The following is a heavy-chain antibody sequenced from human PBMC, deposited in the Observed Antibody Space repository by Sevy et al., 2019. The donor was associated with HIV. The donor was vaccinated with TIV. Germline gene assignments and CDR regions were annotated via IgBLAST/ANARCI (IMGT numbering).Heavy chain of an antibody. CDR2: IYSGGST. V-gene: IGHV3-53*01. Sequence: GGSLRLSCAASGFTVSSNYMSWVRQAPGKGLEWVSVIYSGGSTYYADSVKGRFTISRDNSKNTLYLQMNGLRAEDTAVYYCAREEVATNTFDYWGQGTLVTVSS. J-gene: IGHJ4*02. CDR3: AREEVATNTFDY. D-gene: IGHD5-12*01. CDR1: GFTVSSNY.